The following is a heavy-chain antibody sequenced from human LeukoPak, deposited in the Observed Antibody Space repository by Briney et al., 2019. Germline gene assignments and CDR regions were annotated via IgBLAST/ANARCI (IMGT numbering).Heavy chain of an antibody. J-gene: IGHJ1*01. D-gene: IGHD1-26*01. CDR1: GFTFSSHS. V-gene: IGHV3-48*01. CDR2: ISSSSSTI. Sequence: GGSLRLSCAASGFTFSSHSMNWIRQAPGKGLEWVSYISSSSSTIYYADSVKGRFTISRDNSKNTLYLQMNSLRAEDTAVYYCAKDNSGSYLEYFQHWGQGTLVTVSS. CDR3: AKDNSGSYLEYFQH.